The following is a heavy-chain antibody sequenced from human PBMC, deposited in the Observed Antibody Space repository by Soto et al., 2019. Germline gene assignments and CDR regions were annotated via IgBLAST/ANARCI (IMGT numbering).Heavy chain of an antibody. D-gene: IGHD6-19*01. Sequence: QITLKESGPTLVKPTQTLTLTCTFSGFSLSTSGVGVGWIRQPPGKALEWLALIYWNDDKRYSPSLKSRLTITKDTSKNQVVLTMTNMDPVDTATYYCAHRGSSGSSRVPPRASDIWGQGTMVTVSS. CDR1: GFSLSTSGVG. J-gene: IGHJ3*02. CDR2: IYWNDDK. CDR3: AHRGSSGSSRVPPRASDI. V-gene: IGHV2-5*01.